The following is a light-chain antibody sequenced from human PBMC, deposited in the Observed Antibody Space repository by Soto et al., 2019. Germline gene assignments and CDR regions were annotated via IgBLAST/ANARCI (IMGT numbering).Light chain of an antibody. CDR1: QSITTF. CDR2: AAS. J-gene: IGKJ2*01. CDR3: QQSSTTPYT. Sequence: DIQMTQSPPSLSASVGDRVTITCRASQSITTFLNWYKQTPGEAPQLLIFAASSLQTGVSSRFSGSGSGTEFTLTISSLLHEDYATYFCQQSSTTPYTFGPGTKLQVK. V-gene: IGKV1-39*01.